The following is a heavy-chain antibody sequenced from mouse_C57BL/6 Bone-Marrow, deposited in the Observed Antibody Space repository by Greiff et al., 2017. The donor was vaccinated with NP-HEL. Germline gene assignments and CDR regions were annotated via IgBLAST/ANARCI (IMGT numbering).Heavy chain of an antibody. Sequence: EVQLQQSGTVLARPGASVKMSCKTSGYTFTSYWMHWVKQRPGQGLEWIGAIYPGNGDTSYNQKFKGKAKLTAVTSASTGYMELSSLTTEDSAVYYWTKGGGWFAYWGQGTLVTVSA. CDR3: TKGGGWFAY. J-gene: IGHJ3*01. CDR2: IYPGNGDT. CDR1: GYTFTSYW. V-gene: IGHV1-5*01.